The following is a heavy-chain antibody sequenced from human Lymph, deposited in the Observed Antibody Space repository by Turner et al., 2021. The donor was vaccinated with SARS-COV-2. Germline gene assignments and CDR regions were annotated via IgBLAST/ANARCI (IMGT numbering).Heavy chain of an antibody. CDR3: ARDRGGYGAYYYGMDV. Sequence: EVRLVESGGCLVRPGGSLILPGAASEFTFSSYSMNWVRQAPGKGLEWVSYISISSSTIYYADSVKGRFTISRDNAKNSLYLQMNSLRDEDTAVYYCARDRGGYGAYYYGMDVWGQGTTVTVSS. CDR2: ISISSSTI. CDR1: EFTFSSYS. J-gene: IGHJ6*02. D-gene: IGHD2-15*01. V-gene: IGHV3-48*02.